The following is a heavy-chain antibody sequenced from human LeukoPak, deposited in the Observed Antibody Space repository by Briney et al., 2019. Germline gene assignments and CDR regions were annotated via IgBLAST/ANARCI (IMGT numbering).Heavy chain of an antibody. V-gene: IGHV3-74*01. Sequence: GGSPRLSCAASGFTFSPVWMHWVRQAPGKGLMWVSHIINDESYTTYADSVKGRFTISRDNAKNTVYLQMNSLRAEDTAVYYCATDDKYAPSSWGQGTLVTVSS. CDR1: GFTFSPVW. CDR3: ATDDKYAPSS. CDR2: IINDESYT. J-gene: IGHJ5*02. D-gene: IGHD2-2*01.